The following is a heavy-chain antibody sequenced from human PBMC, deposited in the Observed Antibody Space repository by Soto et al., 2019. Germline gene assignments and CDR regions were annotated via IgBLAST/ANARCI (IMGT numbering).Heavy chain of an antibody. D-gene: IGHD3-22*01. V-gene: IGHV4-34*09. CDR1: GGSFSDYI. Sequence: SETLSLTCDVYGGSFSDYICTCIRQTPGKGLQWIGQINHSGSANYNPSLKSRVTISVDTSKNQFSLKLSSVTAADTAVYYCARAHYYYDSSGYFHYWGQGSLVTVSP. CDR3: ARAHYYYDSSGYFHY. J-gene: IGHJ4*02. CDR2: INHSGSA.